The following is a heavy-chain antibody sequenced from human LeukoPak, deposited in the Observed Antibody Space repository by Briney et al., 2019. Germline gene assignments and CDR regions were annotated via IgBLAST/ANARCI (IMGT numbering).Heavy chain of an antibody. CDR2: ISYDGSNK. D-gene: IGHD2-21*02. CDR3: AKDFFPQTAVYYFQN. CDR1: GFTFSSYG. J-gene: IGHJ4*02. Sequence: PGGSLRLSCAASGFTFSSYGMHWVRKAPGKGLEWVAVISYDGSNKYYADSVKGRFTISRDNSRDTLYLQMNSLTTEDTAAYYCAKDFFPQTAVYYFQNWGQGTLVTVSS. V-gene: IGHV3-30*18.